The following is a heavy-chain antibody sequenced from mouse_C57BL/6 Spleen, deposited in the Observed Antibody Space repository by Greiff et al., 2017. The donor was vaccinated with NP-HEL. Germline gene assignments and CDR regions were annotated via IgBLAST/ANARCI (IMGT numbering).Heavy chain of an antibody. V-gene: IGHV1-52*01. D-gene: IGHD1-1*01. Sequence: VQLQQPGAELVRPGSSVKLSCKASGYTFTSYWMHWVKQRPIQGLEWIGNIDPSDSETHYNQKFKDKATLTVDKSSSTAYMQLSSLTSEDSAVYYCARGGNYVRYAYWGQGTLVTVSA. CDR3: ARGGNYVRYAY. J-gene: IGHJ3*01. CDR2: IDPSDSET. CDR1: GYTFTSYW.